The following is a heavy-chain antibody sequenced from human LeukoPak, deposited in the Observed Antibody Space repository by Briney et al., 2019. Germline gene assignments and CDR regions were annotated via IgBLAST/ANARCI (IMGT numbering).Heavy chain of an antibody. CDR2: INSDGGST. CDR1: GFTVSSYW. D-gene: IGHD2-8*01. J-gene: IGHJ3*02. Sequence: QPGGSLRLSCAAAGFTVSSYWMHWVRQAPGKRLVWVSGINSDGGSTRYADSVKGRFIITRDNAKNMLYLQMNSLRAEDTAVYYCASMNGHAFDIWGQGTRVTVSS. CDR3: ASMNGHAFDI. V-gene: IGHV3-74*01.